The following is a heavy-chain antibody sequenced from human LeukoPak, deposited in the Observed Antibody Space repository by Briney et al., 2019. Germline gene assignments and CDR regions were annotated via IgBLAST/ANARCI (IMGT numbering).Heavy chain of an antibody. CDR1: GYSIRSSNW. CDR3: ARTAVDTTTNFDS. D-gene: IGHD5-18*01. CDR2: IYYSGST. J-gene: IGHJ4*02. V-gene: IGHV4-28*01. Sequence: SDTLSLTCAVSGYSIRSSNWWGWIRPPPGKGLEWIGYIYYSGSTYYNPSLKSRVTMSVDTSKNQFSLKLSSVTAVDTAVYYCARTAVDTTTNFDSWGQGTLVTVSS.